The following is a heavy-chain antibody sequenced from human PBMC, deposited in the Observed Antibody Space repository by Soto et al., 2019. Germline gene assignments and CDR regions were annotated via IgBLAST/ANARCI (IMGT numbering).Heavy chain of an antibody. CDR3: AIGGIAVAGAYDY. J-gene: IGHJ4*02. CDR2: ISPYNGNT. D-gene: IGHD6-19*01. CDR1: GYTFTSYG. V-gene: IGHV1-18*04. Sequence: GASVKVSCTTSGYTFTSYGVNWVRQAPGQGLEWMGWISPYNGNTNYAQNFQGRVTMTTDTSTSTAHMDLKNLRSDDTAVYYCAIGGIAVAGAYDYWGQGTLVTVSS.